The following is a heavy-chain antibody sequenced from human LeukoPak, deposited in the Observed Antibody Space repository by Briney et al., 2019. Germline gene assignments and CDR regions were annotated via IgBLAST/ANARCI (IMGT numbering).Heavy chain of an antibody. CDR3: GRGMGVREYYDILTGYYQGILDY. V-gene: IGHV1-69*01. D-gene: IGHD3-9*01. CDR1: GGTFSSYA. Sequence: SVKVSCKASGGTFSSYAISWVRQAPGQGLEWMGGIIPIFGTANYAQKFQGRVTITADESTSTAYMELSSLRSEDTAVYYCGRGMGVREYYDILTGYYQGILDYWGQGTLVTVSS. J-gene: IGHJ4*02. CDR2: IIPIFGTA.